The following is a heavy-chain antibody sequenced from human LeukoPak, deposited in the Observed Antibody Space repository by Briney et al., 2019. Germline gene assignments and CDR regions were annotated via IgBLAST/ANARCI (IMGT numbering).Heavy chain of an antibody. V-gene: IGHV3-20*04. Sequence: GGSLRLSCAASGFTFDDYGMSWVRQAPGKGLEWVSGINWNGGSTGYADSVKGRFTISRDNAKNSLYLQMNSLRAEDTALYYCARDATGIAAAGTTTYYYYMDVWGKGTTVTVSS. D-gene: IGHD6-13*01. CDR2: INWNGGST. CDR3: ARDATGIAAAGTTTYYYYMDV. CDR1: GFTFDDYG. J-gene: IGHJ6*03.